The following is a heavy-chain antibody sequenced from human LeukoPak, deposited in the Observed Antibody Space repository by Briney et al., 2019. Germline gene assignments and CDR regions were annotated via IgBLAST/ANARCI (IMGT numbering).Heavy chain of an antibody. J-gene: IGHJ6*03. V-gene: IGHV1-18*04. CDR3: ARVCRLRSIVVVITLGYYYYMDV. CDR1: GCTFTGYY. D-gene: IGHD3-22*01. CDR2: ISAYNGNT. Sequence: ASVKVSCKASGCTFTGYYMHWVRQAPGQGLEWMGWISAYNGNTNYAQKLQGRVTMTTDTSTSTAYMELRSLRSDDTAVYYCARVCRLRSIVVVITLGYYYYMDVWGKGTTVTVSS.